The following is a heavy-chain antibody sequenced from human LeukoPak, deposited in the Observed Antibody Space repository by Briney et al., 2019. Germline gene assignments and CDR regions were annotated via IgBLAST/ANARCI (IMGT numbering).Heavy chain of an antibody. J-gene: IGHJ4*02. CDR3: ASGAIVVVPAALDY. V-gene: IGHV4-59*08. CDR2: IYHSGST. D-gene: IGHD2-2*01. CDR1: GGSISSYY. Sequence: SETLSLTCTVSGGSISSYYWSWIRQPPGKGLEWIGYIYHSGSTNYNPSLKSRVTISVDTSKNQFSLKLSSVTAADTAVYYCASGAIVVVPAALDYWGQGTLVTVSS.